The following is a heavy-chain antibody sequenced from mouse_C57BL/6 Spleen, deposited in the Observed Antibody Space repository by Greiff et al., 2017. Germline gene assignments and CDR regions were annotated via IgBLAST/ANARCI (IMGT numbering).Heavy chain of an antibody. CDR1: GYTFTSYT. D-gene: IGHD4-1*01. CDR2: INPSSGYT. Sequence: QVQLQQSGAELARPGASVKMSCKASGYTFTSYTMHWVKQRPGQGLEWIGYINPSSGYTKYNQKFKDKATLTADKSSSTAYMQLSSLTSEDSAVDYCARPGTDAMDYWGQGTSVTVSS. CDR3: ARPGTDAMDY. V-gene: IGHV1-4*01. J-gene: IGHJ4*01.